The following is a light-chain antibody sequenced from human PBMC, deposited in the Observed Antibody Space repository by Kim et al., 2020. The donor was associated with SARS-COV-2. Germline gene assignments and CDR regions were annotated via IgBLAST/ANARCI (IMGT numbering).Light chain of an antibody. J-gene: IGLJ3*02. CDR1: SSDVGGYNY. Sequence: QSALTQPASVSGSPGQSIPISCTGTSSDVGGYNYVSWYQQHPGKAPKLMIYDVSKWPSGVSNRFSGSKSGNTASLTISGLQAEDEGVYYCSSYTSSTSLVFGGGTQLTVL. CDR2: DVS. CDR3: SSYTSSTSLV. V-gene: IGLV2-14*01.